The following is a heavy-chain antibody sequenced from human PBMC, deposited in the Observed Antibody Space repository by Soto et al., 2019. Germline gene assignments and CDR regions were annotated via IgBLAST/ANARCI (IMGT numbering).Heavy chain of an antibody. J-gene: IGHJ6*02. Sequence: GGSLRLSCAASGFTFSSYGMHWVRQAPGKGLEWVAVISYDGSNKYYVDSVKGRFTISRDNSKNTLYLQMNSLRAEDTAVYYCAKDLSEATVTTRGMDVWGQGTTVTVSS. CDR1: GFTFSSYG. D-gene: IGHD4-17*01. CDR2: ISYDGSNK. CDR3: AKDLSEATVTTRGMDV. V-gene: IGHV3-30*18.